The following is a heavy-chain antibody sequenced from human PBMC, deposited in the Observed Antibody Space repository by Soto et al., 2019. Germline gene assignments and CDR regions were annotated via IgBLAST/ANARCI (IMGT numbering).Heavy chain of an antibody. J-gene: IGHJ3*02. CDR3: ARVYGGAGNDAFDI. V-gene: IGHV3-13*01. CDR2: IGTAGDT. CDR1: GFTFSSYD. Sequence: GSLRLSCAASGFTFSSYDMHCVRQATGKGLEWVSAIGTAGDTYYPGSVKGRFTISRENAKNSLYLQMNSLRAGDTAVYYCARVYGGAGNDAFDIWGQGTMVTVSS. D-gene: IGHD4-17*01.